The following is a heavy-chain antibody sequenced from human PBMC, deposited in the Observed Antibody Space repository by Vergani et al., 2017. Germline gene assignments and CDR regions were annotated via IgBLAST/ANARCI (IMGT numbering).Heavy chain of an antibody. CDR2: ISYDGTQK. V-gene: IGHV3-30*03. Sequence: QVHLVESGGGVVQPGRSLRLSCVVSGFTSSYYGMHWVRQAPGKGLEWMAVISYDGTQKYYADSVKGRFTISRDNSKSTMYLQMNSLRDEDTGVYYCARDLRLLYNQFDPWGQGTLVTVSS. CDR1: GFTSSYYG. CDR3: ARDLRLLYNQFDP. D-gene: IGHD1-14*01. J-gene: IGHJ5*02.